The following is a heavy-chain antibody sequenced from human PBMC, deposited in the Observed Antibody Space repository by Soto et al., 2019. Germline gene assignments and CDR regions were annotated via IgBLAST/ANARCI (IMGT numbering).Heavy chain of an antibody. Sequence: HPGGSLRLSCAASGFTFSSYSMNWVRQAPGKGLEWVSYISSSSSTIYYADSVKGRFTISRDNAKNSLYLQMNSLRDEDTAVYYCARETYYYDSSGYYNSFDYWGQGTLVTVSS. CDR3: ARETYYYDSSGYYNSFDY. V-gene: IGHV3-48*02. CDR1: GFTFSSYS. J-gene: IGHJ4*02. CDR2: ISSSSSTI. D-gene: IGHD3-22*01.